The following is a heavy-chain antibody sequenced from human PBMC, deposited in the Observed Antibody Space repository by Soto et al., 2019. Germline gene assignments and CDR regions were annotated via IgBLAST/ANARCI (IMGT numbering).Heavy chain of an antibody. V-gene: IGHV4-31*03. D-gene: IGHD3-10*01. CDR1: GGSISSGGYY. Sequence: QVQLQESGPGLVKPSQTLSLTCTVSGGSISSGGYYWSWIRQHPGKGLEWIGYIYYSGSTYYNPSLKSRVTISVDTSKNQFSLKLSSVTAADTAVYYCARELYGSGSSYYYYYGMDVWAKGPRSPSP. CDR3: ARELYGSGSSYYYYYGMDV. CDR2: IYYSGST. J-gene: IGHJ6*02.